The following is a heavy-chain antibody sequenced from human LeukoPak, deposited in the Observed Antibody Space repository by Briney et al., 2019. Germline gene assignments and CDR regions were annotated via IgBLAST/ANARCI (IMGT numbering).Heavy chain of an antibody. CDR3: ARVSYLSSY. V-gene: IGHV3-64*01. CDR2: ISSNGGNK. CDR1: GFTFSSYA. Sequence: GGSLRLSCAASGFTFSSYAMHWVRQAPGKGLEYVSAISSNGGNKYYANSVKGRFTISRDNSKNTLYLQMGSLRAEDMAVYYCARVSYLSSYWGQGTLVTVSS. J-gene: IGHJ4*02. D-gene: IGHD2-8*01.